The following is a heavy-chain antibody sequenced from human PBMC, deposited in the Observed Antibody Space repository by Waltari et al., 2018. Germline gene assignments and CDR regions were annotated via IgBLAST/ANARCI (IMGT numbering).Heavy chain of an antibody. CDR1: GFTFSSYA. Sequence: EVQLVASGGGLVQPGGSLSLSCAASGFTFSSYAMSWVRQAPGKGLEGVSAISGSGGSTYYADSVKGRFTISRDNSKNTLYLQMNSLRAEDTAVYYCAKPYGGNSYYFDYWGQGTLVTVSS. J-gene: IGHJ4*02. V-gene: IGHV3-23*04. CDR3: AKPYGGNSYYFDY. CDR2: ISGSGGST. D-gene: IGHD4-17*01.